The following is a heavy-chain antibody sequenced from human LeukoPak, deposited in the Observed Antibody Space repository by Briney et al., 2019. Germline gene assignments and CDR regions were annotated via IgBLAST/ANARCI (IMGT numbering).Heavy chain of an antibody. J-gene: IGHJ4*02. CDR1: GGSFSGYY. Sequence: SETLSLTCAVYGGSFSGYYWNWIRQPPGKGLEWIGYIYYSGSTNYNPSLKSRVTISVDTSKNQFSLKLSSVTAADTAVYYCARVDGYNYPIDYWGQGTLVTVSS. V-gene: IGHV4-59*01. D-gene: IGHD5-24*01. CDR2: IYYSGST. CDR3: ARVDGYNYPIDY.